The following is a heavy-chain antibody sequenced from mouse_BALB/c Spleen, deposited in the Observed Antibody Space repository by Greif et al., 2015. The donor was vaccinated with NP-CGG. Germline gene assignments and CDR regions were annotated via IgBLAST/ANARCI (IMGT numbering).Heavy chain of an antibody. Sequence: QVQLQQPGAELAKPGASVKMSCKASGYTFTSYWMHWVKQRPGQGLEWIGYINPSTGYTEYNQKFKDKATLTADKSSSTAYMQLSSLTSEDSAVYYCASQTGYYFDYWGQGTTLTVSS. CDR3: ASQTGYYFDY. D-gene: IGHD4-1*01. CDR2: INPSTGYT. J-gene: IGHJ2*01. CDR1: GYTFTSYW. V-gene: IGHV1-7*01.